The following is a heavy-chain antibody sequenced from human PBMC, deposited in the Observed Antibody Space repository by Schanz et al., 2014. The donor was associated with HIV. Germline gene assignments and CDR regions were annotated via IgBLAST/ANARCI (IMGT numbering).Heavy chain of an antibody. CDR1: GSPYKGYY. V-gene: IGHV4-34*01. Sequence: QVQLQQWGAGLLRPSETLSLTCAVYGSPYKGYYWGWVRQFSDWGLEWIGEINHRGSTRYNPSLTGRVTISGDASKNQVSLSVTSVTAADTAIYYCVRAKGEFGDFRWYFYYHGMDVWGQGTTVIVSS. CDR2: INHRGST. J-gene: IGHJ6*02. CDR3: VRAKGEFGDFRWYFYYHGMDV. D-gene: IGHD3-16*01.